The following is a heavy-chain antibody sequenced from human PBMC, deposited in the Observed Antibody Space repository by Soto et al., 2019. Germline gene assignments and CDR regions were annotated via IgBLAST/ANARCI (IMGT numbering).Heavy chain of an antibody. CDR3: ARGGATTVTSWYFDL. J-gene: IGHJ2*01. Sequence: QVQLVQSGAEVKKPGSSVKVSCKASGGTFSSYTISWVRQAPGQGLEWMGRIIPILGIANYAQKFQGRVTITADKSTSTAYMERSSLRSEDTAVYYCARGGATTVTSWYFDLWGRGTLVTVSS. CDR2: IIPILGIA. CDR1: GGTFSSYT. V-gene: IGHV1-69*02. D-gene: IGHD4-17*01.